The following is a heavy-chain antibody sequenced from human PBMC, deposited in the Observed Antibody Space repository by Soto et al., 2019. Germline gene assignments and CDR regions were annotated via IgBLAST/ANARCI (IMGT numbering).Heavy chain of an antibody. CDR2: ISGSGGST. CDR1: GYTFSRYA. CDR3: AKRTTGWYFDL. Sequence: EGELLESGGGLVQPGGSLRLSCAASGYTFSRYAMNWVRQAPGKGLEWVSVISGSGGSTYYADSVKGRFTISRDNSKNTLYLQMNSLRAEDTAVYYCAKRTTGWYFDLWGRGTLVTVSS. V-gene: IGHV3-23*01. J-gene: IGHJ2*01.